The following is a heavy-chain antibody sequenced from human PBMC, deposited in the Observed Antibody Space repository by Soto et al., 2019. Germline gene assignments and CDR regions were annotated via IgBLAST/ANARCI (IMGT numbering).Heavy chain of an antibody. CDR1: GYTFTSYD. D-gene: IGHD3-10*01. CDR3: ARGDYGSGSYYQVNYYYYGMDV. Sequence: AASVKVSCKASGYTFTSYDINWVRQATGQGLEWMGWMNPNSGNTGYAQKFQGRVTMTRNTSISTAYMELSSLRSEDTAVYYCARGDYGSGSYYQVNYYYYGMDVWGQGTTVTVSS. V-gene: IGHV1-8*01. J-gene: IGHJ6*02. CDR2: MNPNSGNT.